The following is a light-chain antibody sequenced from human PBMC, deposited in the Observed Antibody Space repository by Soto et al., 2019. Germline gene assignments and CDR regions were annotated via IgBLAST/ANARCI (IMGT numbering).Light chain of an antibody. Sequence: AIRMTQSPSSLSASTGDRVTITCRASQGISSYLAWYQHKPGKAPKLLIYAASTLQSGVPSRFSGSGSGTDFTLTISCLQSEAFATYYCQQYYSYPSWTFGQGTKVEIK. CDR2: AAS. CDR3: QQYYSYPSWT. J-gene: IGKJ1*01. V-gene: IGKV1-8*01. CDR1: QGISSY.